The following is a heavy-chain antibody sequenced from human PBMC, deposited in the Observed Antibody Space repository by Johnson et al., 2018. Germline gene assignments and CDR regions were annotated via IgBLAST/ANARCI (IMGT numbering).Heavy chain of an antibody. J-gene: IGHJ6*03. CDR2: ISYDGSNK. V-gene: IGHV3-30*18. CDR3: AKPKDGGNSLSFMDG. CDR1: GFTFSSYG. D-gene: IGHD4-23*01. Sequence: QVQLVESGGGVVQPGRSLRLSCAASGFTFSSYGMHWVRQAPGKGLEWVAVISYDGSNKYYADSVKGRFTISRDNSKNTLYLQMNSLGAEDTAVYYGAKPKDGGNSLSFMDGGGKGTTVTVSS.